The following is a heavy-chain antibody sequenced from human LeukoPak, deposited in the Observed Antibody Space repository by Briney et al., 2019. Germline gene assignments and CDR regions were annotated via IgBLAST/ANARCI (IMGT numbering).Heavy chain of an antibody. D-gene: IGHD2-15*01. CDR1: GYTFTGYY. CDR3: ARGVVVAANGFDYMDV. Sequence: ASVKVSCKASGYTFTGYYMHWVRQAPGQGLEWMGWINPNSGGTNYAQKFQGRVTMTRDTSISTAYMELSRLRSDDTAVYCCARGVVVAANGFDYMDVWGKGTTVTVSS. V-gene: IGHV1-2*02. CDR2: INPNSGGT. J-gene: IGHJ6*03.